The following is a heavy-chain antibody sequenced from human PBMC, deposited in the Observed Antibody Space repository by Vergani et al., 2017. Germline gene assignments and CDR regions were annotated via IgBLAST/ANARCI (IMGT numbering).Heavy chain of an antibody. Sequence: EVQLVESGGGLVQPGGSLRLSCAASGFTFSSYWMSWVRQAPGKGLEWVANIKQDGSEKYYVDSVKGRFTISRDNAKNSLYLQMNSLRAEDTAVYYCARYCSGGSCYSGAFDIWGQGTMVTVSS. D-gene: IGHD2-15*01. CDR3: ARYCSGGSCYSGAFDI. CDR2: IKQDGSEK. J-gene: IGHJ3*02. CDR1: GFTFSSYW. V-gene: IGHV3-7*01.